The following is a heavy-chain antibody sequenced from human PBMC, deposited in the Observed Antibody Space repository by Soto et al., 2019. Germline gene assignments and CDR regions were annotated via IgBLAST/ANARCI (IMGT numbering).Heavy chain of an antibody. Sequence: GGSLRLSCAASGFTFSSYGMHWVRQAPGKGLEWVAVISYDGSNKYYADSVKGRFTISRDNSKNTLYLQMNSLRAEDTAVYYGATATVTTSDDAFDIWGQGTMVTVSS. CDR3: ATATVTTSDDAFDI. CDR2: ISYDGSNK. D-gene: IGHD4-17*01. J-gene: IGHJ3*02. CDR1: GFTFSSYG. V-gene: IGHV3-30*03.